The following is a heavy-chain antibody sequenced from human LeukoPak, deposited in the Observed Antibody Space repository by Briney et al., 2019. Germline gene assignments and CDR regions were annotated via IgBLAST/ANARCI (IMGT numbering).Heavy chain of an antibody. Sequence: GGSLRLSCTASGFTFSDYYMSWIRQAPGKGLEWVSYISSSGSTIYYADSVKGRFTISRDNAKNTLYLQMNSLRAEDTAVYYCAKVGGSITMIVVVKYYFDYWGQGTLVTVSS. V-gene: IGHV3-11*01. CDR3: AKVGGSITMIVVVKYYFDY. D-gene: IGHD3-22*01. CDR1: GFTFSDYY. J-gene: IGHJ4*02. CDR2: ISSSGSTI.